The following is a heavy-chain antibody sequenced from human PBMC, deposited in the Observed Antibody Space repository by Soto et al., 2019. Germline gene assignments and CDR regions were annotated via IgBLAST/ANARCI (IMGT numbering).Heavy chain of an antibody. CDR2: ISAHTGSS. Sequence: QAQLVQSGAEVKKPGASVKVSCKASGYTFTSSGMSWVRQAPGQGLEWMGWISAHTGSSEYAQRLQGSVTMTTDRSTSTAYMELRSLRSDDTAVYYCARAFFYQGSDSRGYSFDAFDFWGPGTLVTVSS. V-gene: IGHV1-18*01. D-gene: IGHD3-22*01. CDR1: GYTFTSSG. CDR3: ARAFFYQGSDSRGYSFDAFDF. J-gene: IGHJ3*01.